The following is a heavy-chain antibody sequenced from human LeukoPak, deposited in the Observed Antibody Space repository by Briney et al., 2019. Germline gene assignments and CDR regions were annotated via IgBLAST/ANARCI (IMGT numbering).Heavy chain of an antibody. D-gene: IGHD6-25*01. Sequence: GGSLRLSCAASGFTFSSYWMNWVRQAPGKGLEWVAYINKNGGTINYPNSVKGRFTISRDNTKNSLYLQMNSLRAEDTAVYYCARDKGVSSAYDYWGQGTLVAVSS. V-gene: IGHV3-48*04. CDR3: ARDKGVSSAYDY. CDR1: GFTFSSYW. CDR2: INKNGGTI. J-gene: IGHJ4*02.